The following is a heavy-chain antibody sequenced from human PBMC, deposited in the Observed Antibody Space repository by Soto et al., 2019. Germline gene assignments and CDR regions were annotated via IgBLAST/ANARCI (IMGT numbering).Heavy chain of an antibody. CDR2: IIPILGIA. Sequence: QVQLVHSGAEVKKPGSSVKVSCKASGGTFSSYTISWVRQAPGQGLEWMGRIIPILGIANYAQKFQGRVTITADKSTSTAYMELSSLRSEDTAVYYCARGHSSGWYYQFDYWGQGTLVTVSS. V-gene: IGHV1-69*02. CDR3: ARGHSSGWYYQFDY. CDR1: GGTFSSYT. J-gene: IGHJ4*02. D-gene: IGHD6-19*01.